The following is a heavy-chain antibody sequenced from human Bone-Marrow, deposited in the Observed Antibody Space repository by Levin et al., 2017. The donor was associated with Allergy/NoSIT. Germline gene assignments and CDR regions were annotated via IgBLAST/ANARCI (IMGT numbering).Heavy chain of an antibody. Sequence: SETLSLTCTVSGGSITTSSHYWGWIRQPPGKGLEWIGSIHSSGNTYYNPSLMSRVTISVDTSKNHFSLRLTSVTAADTALYYCARPDIGGGGNDALDIWGQGKMVTVSS. CDR2: IHSSGNT. V-gene: IGHV4-39*02. J-gene: IGHJ3*02. CDR1: GGSITTSSHY. D-gene: IGHD1-26*01. CDR3: ARPDIGGGGNDALDI.